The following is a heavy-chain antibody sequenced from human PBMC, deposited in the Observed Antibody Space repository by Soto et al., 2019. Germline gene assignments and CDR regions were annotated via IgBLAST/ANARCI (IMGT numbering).Heavy chain of an antibody. V-gene: IGHV3-48*03. J-gene: IGHJ5*02. CDR2: ISSSGSTI. D-gene: IGHD4-17*01. CDR3: ARGHGDYDWFDP. CDR1: GFTFSSYE. Sequence: GGSLRLSCAASGFTFSSYEMNWVRQAPGKGLEWVSYISSSGSTIYYADSVKGRFTISRDNAKNSLYLQMNSLRAEDTAVYYCARGHGDYDWFDPWGQGTLVTVSS.